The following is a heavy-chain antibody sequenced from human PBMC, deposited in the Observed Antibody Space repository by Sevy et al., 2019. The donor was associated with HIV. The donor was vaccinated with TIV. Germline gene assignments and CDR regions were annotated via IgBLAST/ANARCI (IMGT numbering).Heavy chain of an antibody. CDR2: IKSDGSDK. CDR1: GFTFSAYW. J-gene: IGHJ4*02. V-gene: IGHV3-7*01. D-gene: IGHD1-26*01. CDR3: AQETGGRFDS. Sequence: GGSLRLSCAASGFTFSAYWMNWVRQAPGKGLEWVANIKSDGSDKHYVDSMEGRFTISRANAKNSLYLQMNSLRVEDTAVYYWAQETGGRFDSWGQGTLVTVSS.